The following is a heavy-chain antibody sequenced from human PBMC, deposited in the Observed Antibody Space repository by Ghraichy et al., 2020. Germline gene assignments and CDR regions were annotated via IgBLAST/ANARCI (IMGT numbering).Heavy chain of an antibody. CDR3: ARGTPPVDY. D-gene: IGHD1-1*01. CDR2: IYYSGST. Sequence: ESLNISCTVSGGSISSYYWSWIRQPPGKGLEWIGYIYYSGSTNYNPSLKSRVTISVDTSKNQFSLKLSSVTAADTAVYYCARGTPPVDYWGQGTLVTVSS. V-gene: IGHV4-59*01. J-gene: IGHJ4*02. CDR1: GGSISSYY.